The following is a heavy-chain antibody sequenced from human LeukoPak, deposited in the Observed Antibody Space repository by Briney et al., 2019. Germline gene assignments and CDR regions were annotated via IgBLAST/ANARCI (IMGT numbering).Heavy chain of an antibody. J-gene: IGHJ6*03. Sequence: SETLSLTCTVSGGSISSYYWSWIQQPAGKGLEWIGRIYTSGSTNYNPSLKSRVTMSVDTSKNQFSLKLSSVTAADTAVYYCAREGATATGYYYYYMDVWGKGTTVTVSS. D-gene: IGHD5-24*01. CDR1: GGSISSYY. V-gene: IGHV4-4*07. CDR2: IYTSGST. CDR3: AREGATATGYYYYYMDV.